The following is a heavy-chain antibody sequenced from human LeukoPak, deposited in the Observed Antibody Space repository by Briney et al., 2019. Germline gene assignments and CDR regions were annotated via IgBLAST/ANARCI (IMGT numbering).Heavy chain of an antibody. D-gene: IGHD5-18*01. CDR2: MNPNSGNT. CDR1: GYTFTGYD. V-gene: IGHV1-8*01. Sequence: ASVKVSCKASGYTFTGYDINWVRQATGQGLEWMGWMNPNSGNTGYAQKFQGRVTMTRNTSISTAYMELSSLRSEDTAVYYCARGSRYSYGKALGYWGQGTLVTVSS. CDR3: ARGSRYSYGKALGY. J-gene: IGHJ4*02.